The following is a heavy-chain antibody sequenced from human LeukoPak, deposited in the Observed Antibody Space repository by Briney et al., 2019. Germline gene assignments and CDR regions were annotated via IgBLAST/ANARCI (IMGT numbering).Heavy chain of an antibody. CDR3: ARVRYNYYDSSGYTTFDY. D-gene: IGHD3-22*01. CDR2: IIPIFGTA. V-gene: IGHV1-69*01. CDR1: GGTFSSYA. J-gene: IGHJ4*02. Sequence: ASVKVSCKASGGTFSSYAISWVRQAPGQGLEWMGGIIPIFGTANYAQKFQGRVTITAYESTGTAYVELSSLRSEDTAVYYCARVRYNYYDSSGYTTFDYWGQGTLVTVSS.